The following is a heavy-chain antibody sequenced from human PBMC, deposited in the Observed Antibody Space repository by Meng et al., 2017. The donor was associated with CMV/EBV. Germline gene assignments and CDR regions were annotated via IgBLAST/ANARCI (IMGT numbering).Heavy chain of an antibody. CDR1: GFTFSSYS. Sequence: GESLKISCAASGFTFSSYSMNWVRQALGKGLEWVSYISSSSSTIYYADSVKGRFTISRDNAKNSLYLQMNSLRAEDTAAYYCARDLLNGYSSSSDYYYGMDVWGQGTTVTVSS. V-gene: IGHV3-48*04. D-gene: IGHD6-6*01. J-gene: IGHJ6*02. CDR3: ARDLLNGYSSSSDYYYGMDV. CDR2: ISSSSSTI.